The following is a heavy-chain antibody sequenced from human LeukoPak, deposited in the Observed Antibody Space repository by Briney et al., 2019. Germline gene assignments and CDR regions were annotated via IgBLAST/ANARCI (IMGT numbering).Heavy chain of an antibody. Sequence: GYYWXXXRQXPGKGLEXIGYIYYSGSTYYNPSLKSRVTISVDTSKNQFSLKLSSVTAADTAVYYCARSRVVPAANGIDYWGQGTLVTVSS. D-gene: IGHD2-2*01. CDR3: ARSRVVPAANGIDY. CDR2: IYYSGST. CDR1: GYY. V-gene: IGHV4-31*02. J-gene: IGHJ4*02.